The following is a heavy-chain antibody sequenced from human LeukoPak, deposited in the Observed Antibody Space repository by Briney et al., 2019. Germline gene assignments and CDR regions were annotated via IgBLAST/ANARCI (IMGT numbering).Heavy chain of an antibody. J-gene: IGHJ6*03. Sequence: GGSLRLSCAASGFTFSSFDMHWVRQPTGQGLEWVSTIGTASDTYYPGSVEGRFTLSRDNANNSLYLQMNSLTAGDTAVYYCARGPPRGKYYYMDVWGKGTTVTVSS. CDR1: GFTFSSFD. CDR3: ARGPPRGKYYYMDV. CDR2: IGTASDT. V-gene: IGHV3-13*01. D-gene: IGHD1-1*01.